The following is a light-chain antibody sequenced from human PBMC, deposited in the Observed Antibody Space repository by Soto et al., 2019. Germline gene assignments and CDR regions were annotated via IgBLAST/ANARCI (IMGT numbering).Light chain of an antibody. CDR3: SSYTSSSTLVV. J-gene: IGLJ2*01. V-gene: IGLV2-14*01. Sequence: QSALTQPASVSGSPGQSITISCTGTSSDVGGYNYVSWYQQHPGKAPKLMIYEVSNRPSGVSHRFSGSKSGNTASLTISGVQAEDEADYYCSSYTSSSTLVVFGGGTKLTVL. CDR1: SSDVGGYNY. CDR2: EVS.